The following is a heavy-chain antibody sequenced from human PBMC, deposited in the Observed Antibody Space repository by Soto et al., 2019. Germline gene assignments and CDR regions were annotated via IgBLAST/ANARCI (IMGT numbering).Heavy chain of an antibody. J-gene: IGHJ6*02. CDR3: ARHVHSSSWGIDV. Sequence: SEILSLTCAVSGGSIDSGGYSWSWIRQPPGKGLEWIGYFYYSGSTNNNPSLKSRVTISVDTSKNQFSLKLTSVIAADTAMYYCARHVHSSSWGIDVWGQGTTVTVSS. V-gene: IGHV4-61*08. CDR2: FYYSGST. D-gene: IGHD6-13*01. CDR1: GGSIDSGGYS.